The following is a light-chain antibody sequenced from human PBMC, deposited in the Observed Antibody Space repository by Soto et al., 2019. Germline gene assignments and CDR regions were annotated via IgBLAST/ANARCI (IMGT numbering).Light chain of an antibody. CDR1: KLGDKY. CDR2: QDR. Sequence: SYELTQPPSVSVSPGQTASITCSGDKLGDKYACWYQQKPGQSPVLVIYQDRKRPSGIPERFSGSNSGNTATLTITGTQAMDEADYYCQAWDSSTESYVFGTGTKVTVL. CDR3: QAWDSSTESYV. J-gene: IGLJ1*01. V-gene: IGLV3-1*01.